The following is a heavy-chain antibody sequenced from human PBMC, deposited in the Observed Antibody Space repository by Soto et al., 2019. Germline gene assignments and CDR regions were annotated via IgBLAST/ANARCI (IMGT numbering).Heavy chain of an antibody. CDR1: GFTFSSYA. Sequence: GGSLRLSCAASGFTFSSYAMSWVRQAPGKGLEWVSVISGGGGGSTYYADSVKGRFTISRDNSKNTLYLLMNSLRAEDTAVYYCAKDQYQLFFYYGMDVWGQGTTVTGSS. D-gene: IGHD2-2*01. CDR2: ISGGGGGST. V-gene: IGHV3-23*01. J-gene: IGHJ6*02. CDR3: AKDQYQLFFYYGMDV.